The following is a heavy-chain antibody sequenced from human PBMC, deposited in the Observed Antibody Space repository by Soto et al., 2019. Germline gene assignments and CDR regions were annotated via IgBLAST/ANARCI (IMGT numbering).Heavy chain of an antibody. CDR2: IIPIFGTA. CDR3: ARARYCSSTSCYYWFDP. Sequence: QVQLVQSGAEVKKPGSSVKVSCKASGGTFSSYAISWVRQAPGQGLEWMGGIIPIFGTANYAQKFQGRVTITADEATSTAYMELSSLRSEDTAVYYCARARYCSSTSCYYWFDPWGQGTLVTVSS. V-gene: IGHV1-69*01. J-gene: IGHJ5*02. CDR1: GGTFSSYA. D-gene: IGHD2-2*01.